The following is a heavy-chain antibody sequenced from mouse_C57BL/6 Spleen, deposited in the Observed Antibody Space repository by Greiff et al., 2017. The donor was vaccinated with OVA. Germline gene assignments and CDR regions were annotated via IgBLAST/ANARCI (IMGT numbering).Heavy chain of an antibody. CDR1: GYTFTDYE. CDR3: TRSGLGRFDY. V-gene: IGHV1-15*01. CDR2: IDPETGGT. J-gene: IGHJ2*01. D-gene: IGHD4-1*01. Sequence: VQLQQSGAELVRPGASVTLSCKASGYTFTDYEMHWVKQTPVHGLEWIGAIDPETGGTAYNQKFKGKAILTADKSSSTSYMELRSRRSEDSAVYYVTRSGLGRFDYWGQGTTLTVSS.